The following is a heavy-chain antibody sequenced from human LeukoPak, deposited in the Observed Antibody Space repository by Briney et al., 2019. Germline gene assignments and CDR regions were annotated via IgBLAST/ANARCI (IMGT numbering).Heavy chain of an antibody. CDR2: ISSSSSYI. CDR1: GFTFSSYS. D-gene: IGHD2-21*02. J-gene: IGHJ4*02. Sequence: GGSLRLSCAASGFTFSSYSMNWVRQAPGEGLEWVSSISSSSSYIYYADSVKGRFTISRDNAKNSLYLQMNSLRAEDTAVYYCASEGCGGDCYSPTGVASGWGQGTLVTVSS. CDR3: ASEGCGGDCYSPTGVASG. V-gene: IGHV3-21*01.